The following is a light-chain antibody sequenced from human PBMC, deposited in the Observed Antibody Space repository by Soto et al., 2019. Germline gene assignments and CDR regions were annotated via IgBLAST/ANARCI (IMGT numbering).Light chain of an antibody. CDR1: SSDVGYYNY. CDR2: DVS. CDR3: TSYTPSSTLI. Sequence: QSALTQPASVSGSPGQSITISCTGTSSDVGYYNYVSWYQQHPGRAPKLMIYDVSNRPSGVSNRFSGSKSGNTASLTISGLQAEDEADYYCTSYTPSSTLIFGPGTKVTVL. V-gene: IGLV2-14*01. J-gene: IGLJ1*01.